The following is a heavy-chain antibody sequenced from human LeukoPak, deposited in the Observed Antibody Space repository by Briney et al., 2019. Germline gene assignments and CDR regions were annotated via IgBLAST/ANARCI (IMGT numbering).Heavy chain of an antibody. CDR1: GGSFSGYY. D-gene: IGHD2-2*02. J-gene: IGHJ4*02. CDR2: INHSGST. Sequence: SETLSLTCAVYGGSFSGYYWSWIRQPPGKGLEWIGEINHSGSTNYNPSLKSRVTISVDTSKNQFSLKLSSVTAADTAVCYCARRRGGYCSSTSCYTRSGEDYWGQGTLVTVSS. CDR3: ARRRGGYCSSTSCYTRSGEDY. V-gene: IGHV4-34*01.